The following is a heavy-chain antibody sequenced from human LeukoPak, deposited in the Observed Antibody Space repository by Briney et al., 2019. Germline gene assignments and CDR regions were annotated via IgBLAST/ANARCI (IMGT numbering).Heavy chain of an antibody. CDR2: ISGSGGST. J-gene: IGHJ6*02. V-gene: IGHV3-23*01. CDR3: AKDGGYDLPSSYYYGMDV. CDR1: GFTFSSYA. Sequence: GGSLRLSCAASGFTFSSYAMNWVRQAPGKGLEWVSAISGSGGSTYYADSVKGRFTISRDNSKNTLYLQMNSLRAEDTAVYYCAKDGGYDLPSSYYYGMDVWGQGTTVTVSS. D-gene: IGHD5-12*01.